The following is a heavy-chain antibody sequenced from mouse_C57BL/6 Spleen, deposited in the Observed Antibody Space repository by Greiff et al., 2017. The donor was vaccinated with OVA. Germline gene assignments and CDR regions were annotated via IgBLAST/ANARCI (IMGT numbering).Heavy chain of an antibody. CDR2: IDPETGGT. V-gene: IGHV1-15*01. CDR3: TRGVVVATCYFDY. Sequence: QVQLQQSGAELVRPGASVTLSCKASGYTFTDYEMHWVKQTPVHGLEWIGAIDPETGGTAYNQKFKGKAILTADKSSSTAYMELRSLTSEDSAVYYCTRGVVVATCYFDYWGQGTTLTVSS. CDR1: GYTFTDYE. D-gene: IGHD1-1*01. J-gene: IGHJ2*01.